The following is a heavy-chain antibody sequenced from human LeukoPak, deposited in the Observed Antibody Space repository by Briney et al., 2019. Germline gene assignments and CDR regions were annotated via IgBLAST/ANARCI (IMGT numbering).Heavy chain of an antibody. CDR2: IYSGGST. Sequence: RPGGSLRLSCAASGFTFSSYYMSWVRQAPGKGLEWVSDIYSGGSTKYADSVKGRFTISSDNSKNTLYLQMNSLRAEERAVYYWAGGKWLFLYWGQGTLVTVSS. J-gene: IGHJ4*02. V-gene: IGHV3-66*01. CDR1: GFTFSSYY. D-gene: IGHD3-22*01. CDR3: AGGKWLFLY.